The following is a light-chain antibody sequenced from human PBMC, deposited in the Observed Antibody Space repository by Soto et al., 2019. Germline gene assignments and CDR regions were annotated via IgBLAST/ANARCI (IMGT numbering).Light chain of an antibody. CDR1: SSNIGNNY. CDR3: GTWDSSLSAVV. Sequence: QSVLTQPPSVSAAPGQKVTISCSGSSSNIGNNYVSWYQQLQGTAPKLLIYANNKRPSGIPDRFSGSKSGTSATLGITGLPTGDEADYYCGTWDSSLSAVVFGGGTKVTVL. J-gene: IGLJ2*01. V-gene: IGLV1-51*01. CDR2: ANN.